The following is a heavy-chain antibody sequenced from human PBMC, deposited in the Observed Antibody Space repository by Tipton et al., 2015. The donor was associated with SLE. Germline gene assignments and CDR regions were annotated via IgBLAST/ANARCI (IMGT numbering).Heavy chain of an antibody. CDR1: GDSISSYY. CDR3: ARGSSSWYLNY. CDR2: IYNSGIT. D-gene: IGHD6-13*01. V-gene: IGHV4-59*12. J-gene: IGHJ4*02. Sequence: TLSLTCTVSGDSISSYYWNWIRRPPGKGLEWIGCIYNSGITNYNPSLKSRVTMSVDTSKNQFSLKLSSVTAADTAVYYCARGSSSWYLNYWGQGTLVTVSS.